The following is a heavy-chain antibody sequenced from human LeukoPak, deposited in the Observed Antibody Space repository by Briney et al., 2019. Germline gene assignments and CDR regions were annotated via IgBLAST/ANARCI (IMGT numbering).Heavy chain of an antibody. Sequence: GGSLRLSCAASGFTFSSYWMYWVRQAPGKGLVWVSRIKTDGSSTSYADSVRGRFTISRDNAKNTLYLQMNSLRVEDTAVYYCTTLYGGSLGYWGQGTLVTVSS. CDR3: TTLYGGSLGY. J-gene: IGHJ4*02. D-gene: IGHD5-12*01. CDR2: IKTDGSST. V-gene: IGHV3-74*01. CDR1: GFTFSSYW.